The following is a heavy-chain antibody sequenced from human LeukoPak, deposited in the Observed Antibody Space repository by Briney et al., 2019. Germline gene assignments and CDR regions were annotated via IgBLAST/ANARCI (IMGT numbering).Heavy chain of an antibody. CDR1: GFTFSTYA. Sequence: GGSLRLSCAASGFTFSTYAMHWVRQAPGKGLQYVSGISSNGGTTYYANFVKGRFTISRDNSKNTLYLQLGSLRDEDMAVYYCAREDAPAEYFPHWGQGTLVTVSS. V-gene: IGHV3-64*01. J-gene: IGHJ1*01. CDR2: ISSNGGTT. CDR3: AREDAPAEYFPH.